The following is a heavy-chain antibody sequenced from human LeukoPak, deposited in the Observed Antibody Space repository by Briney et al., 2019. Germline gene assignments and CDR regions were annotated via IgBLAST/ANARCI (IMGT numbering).Heavy chain of an antibody. CDR3: AKPQVPAATLGPIDY. V-gene: IGHV3-23*01. CDR1: GFNFDDYA. D-gene: IGHD2-2*01. J-gene: IGHJ4*02. CDR2: ISGSGGSA. Sequence: GGSLRLSCAASGFNFDDYAIHWVRQAPGKGLEWVSAISGSGGSAYYADSVKGRFTISRDNSKNTLYLQMNSLRAEDTAVYYCAKPQVPAATLGPIDYWGQGTLVTVSS.